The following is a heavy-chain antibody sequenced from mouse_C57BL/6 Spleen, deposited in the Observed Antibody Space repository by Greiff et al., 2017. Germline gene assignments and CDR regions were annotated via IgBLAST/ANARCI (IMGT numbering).Heavy chain of an antibody. J-gene: IGHJ3*01. CDR2: IDPETGGT. V-gene: IGHV1-15*01. Sequence: QVQLQQSGAELVRPGASVTLSCKASGYTFTDYEMHWVKQTPVHGLEWIGAIDPETGGTAYNQKFKGKAILTADKSSSTAYMELRSLTSEDAAVYYCTRTGTGAWFAYWGQGTLVTVSA. CDR3: TRTGTGAWFAY. D-gene: IGHD4-1*01. CDR1: GYTFTDYE.